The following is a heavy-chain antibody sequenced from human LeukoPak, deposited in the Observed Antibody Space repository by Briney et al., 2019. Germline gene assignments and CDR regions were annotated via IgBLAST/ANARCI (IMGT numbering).Heavy chain of an antibody. D-gene: IGHD6-13*01. CDR1: SGSISSYY. CDR2: IYYSGST. CDR3: ARGFRGSSSWYNY. V-gene: IGHV4-59*01. Sequence: SETLSLTCTVSSGSISSYYWSWIRQPPGKGLEWIGYIYYSGSTNYNPSLKSRVTISVDTSKNRFSLKLSSVTAADTAVYYCARGFRGSSSWYNYWGQGTLVTVSS. J-gene: IGHJ4*02.